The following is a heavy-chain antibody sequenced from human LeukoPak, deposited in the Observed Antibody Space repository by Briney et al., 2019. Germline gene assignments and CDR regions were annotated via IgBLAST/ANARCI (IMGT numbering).Heavy chain of an antibody. Sequence: PGGSLRLSCAASGFTVSSNYMSWVRQAPGKGLEWVSVIYSGGSTYYADSVKGRFTISRDNSKNTLYLQMNSLRAEDTAVYYCARGPHHYDSSGYLYFDYWGQGTLVTVSS. D-gene: IGHD3-22*01. J-gene: IGHJ4*02. CDR1: GFTVSSNY. CDR2: IYSGGST. V-gene: IGHV3-53*01. CDR3: ARGPHHYDSSGYLYFDY.